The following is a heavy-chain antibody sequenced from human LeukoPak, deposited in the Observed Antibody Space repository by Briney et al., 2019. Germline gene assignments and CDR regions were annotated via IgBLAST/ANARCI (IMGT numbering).Heavy chain of an antibody. CDR2: INYSGST. Sequence: SETLSLTCAVYGGSFSDYYWSWIRQPPGKGLECIGEINYSGSTNYNPSLKSRVTISVDTSKNQFSLNLSSVTAADTAVYYCARRAFYGDYGFNPWGQGTLVTVSS. D-gene: IGHD4-17*01. CDR1: GGSFSDYY. V-gene: IGHV4-34*01. CDR3: ARRAFYGDYGFNP. J-gene: IGHJ5*02.